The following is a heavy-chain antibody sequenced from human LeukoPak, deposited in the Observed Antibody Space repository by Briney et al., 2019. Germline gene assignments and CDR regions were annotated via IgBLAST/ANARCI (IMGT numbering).Heavy chain of an antibody. J-gene: IGHJ4*02. CDR1: GFSFSTYC. CDR2: ICPDGTVT. CDR3: VRDFRSADY. Sequence: GRSLRLSCAASGFSFSTYCMHWVRQAPGKGPMWVSRICPDGTVTNYADSVKARFSISRDNARNTMYLQMNSLRAEDTAVYYCVRDFRSADYWGQGTLVTVSS. V-gene: IGHV3-74*01.